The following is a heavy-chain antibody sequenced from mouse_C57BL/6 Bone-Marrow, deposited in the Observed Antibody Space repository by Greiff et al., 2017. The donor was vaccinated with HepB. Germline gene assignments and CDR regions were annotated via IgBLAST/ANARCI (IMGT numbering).Heavy chain of an antibody. CDR3: ASSGHYYAMDY. CDR2: IDPSDSYT. V-gene: IGHV1-69*01. CDR1: GYTFTSYW. D-gene: IGHD3-2*02. Sequence: VQLQQPGAELVMPGASVKLSCKASGYTFTSYWMHWVKQRPGQGLEWIGEIDPSDSYTNYNQKFKGKSTLTVDKSSSTAYMQLSSLTSEDSAVYYCASSGHYYAMDYWGQGTSVTVSS. J-gene: IGHJ4*01.